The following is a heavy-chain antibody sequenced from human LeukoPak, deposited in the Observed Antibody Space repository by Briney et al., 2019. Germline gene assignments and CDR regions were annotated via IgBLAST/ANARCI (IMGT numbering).Heavy chain of an antibody. V-gene: IGHV3-43*02. CDR2: VSADGTRT. J-gene: IGHJ6*02. CDR3: AKDPDYGGNSRYGMDV. CDR1: GFTFDNYA. D-gene: IGHD4-23*01. Sequence: GGSLRLSCAPSGFTFDNYAMQWVRQAPGKGLEWVSLVSADGTRTSYAGSVKGRFTISRDNSKNSLYLQMNSLRTEDTALYYCAKDPDYGGNSRYGMDVWGQGTTVTVSS.